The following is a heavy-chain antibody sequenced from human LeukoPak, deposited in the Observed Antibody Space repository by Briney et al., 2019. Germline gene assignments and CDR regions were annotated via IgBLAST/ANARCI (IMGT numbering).Heavy chain of an antibody. V-gene: IGHV4-39*01. CDR3: ASPRIFYYYTDA. J-gene: IGHJ6*03. CDR2: IYYSGST. D-gene: IGHD3-3*01. CDR1: GGSISSSSYY. Sequence: PSETLSLTCTVSGGSISSSSYYWGWIRQHPGKGLEWIGSIYYSGSTYYNPSLKSRVTISVDTSKNQFSLKLISVTAADRAVYYGASPRIFYYYTDAWGKGTTVTVSS.